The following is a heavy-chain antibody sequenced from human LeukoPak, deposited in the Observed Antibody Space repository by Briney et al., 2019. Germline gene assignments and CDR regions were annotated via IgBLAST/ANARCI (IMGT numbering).Heavy chain of an antibody. Sequence: PSETLSLTCTVSGGSISSSSYYWGWIRQPPGKGLEWIGSIYYSGSTYYNPSLKSRVTISVDTSKNQFSLKLSSVTAADTAVYYCARVSFRDSGGRPLDAFDIWGQGTMVTVSS. D-gene: IGHD2-15*01. CDR2: IYYSGST. CDR1: GGSISSSSYY. CDR3: ARVSFRDSGGRPLDAFDI. V-gene: IGHV4-39*07. J-gene: IGHJ3*02.